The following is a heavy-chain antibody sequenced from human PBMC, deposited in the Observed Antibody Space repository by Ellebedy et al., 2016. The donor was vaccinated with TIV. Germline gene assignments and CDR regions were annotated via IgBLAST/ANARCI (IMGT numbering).Heavy chain of an antibody. CDR1: GGTFSSYA. D-gene: IGHD5-12*01. V-gene: IGHV1-69*04. CDR3: AREASGYDFY. J-gene: IGHJ4*02. CDR2: IIPILGIA. Sequence: SVKVSXXASGGTFSSYAISWVRQAPGQGLEWMGRIIPILGIANYAQKFQGRVTITADKSTSTAYMELSSLRSEDTAVYYCAREASGYDFYWGQGTLVTVSS.